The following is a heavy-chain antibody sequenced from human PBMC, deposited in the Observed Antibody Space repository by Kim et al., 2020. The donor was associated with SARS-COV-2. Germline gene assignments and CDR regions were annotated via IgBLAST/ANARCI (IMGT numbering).Heavy chain of an antibody. Sequence: SETLSLTCTVSGGYVSSGSHYWNWIRQPPGKGLEWIGYMHKSGSTNYNPSLKSRVTISVDTSKNQFSLKLNSVTAADTAVYYCARVHFAVVTAILLDAIDIWGQGTMVTVSS. J-gene: IGHJ3*02. CDR2: MHKSGST. D-gene: IGHD2-21*02. CDR1: GGYVSSGSHY. CDR3: ARVHFAVVTAILLDAIDI. V-gene: IGHV4-61*01.